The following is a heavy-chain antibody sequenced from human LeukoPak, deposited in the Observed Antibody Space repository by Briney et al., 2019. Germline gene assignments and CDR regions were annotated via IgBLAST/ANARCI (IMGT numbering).Heavy chain of an antibody. D-gene: IGHD2-21*02. Sequence: GGSLRLSCGASGFTFSSYAMSWVRQAPGKGLEWVSGGGGTSGITYYADSVKGRFTFSRDNSKNTLSLQMNSLRVEDTAIYYCVKEGYTTPSVTALDFWGQGTLVTVSS. CDR3: VKEGYTTPSVTALDF. V-gene: IGHV3-23*01. J-gene: IGHJ4*02. CDR1: GFTFSSYA. CDR2: GGGTSGIT.